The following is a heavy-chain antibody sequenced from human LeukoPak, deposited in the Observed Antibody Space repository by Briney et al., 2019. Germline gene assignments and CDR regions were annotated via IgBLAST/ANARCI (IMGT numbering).Heavy chain of an antibody. D-gene: IGHD3-3*01. CDR2: INWNGGST. J-gene: IGHJ6*03. V-gene: IGHV3-20*04. CDR1: GFTFSSYG. Sequence: PGGSLRLSCAASGFTFSSYGMHWVRQAPGKGLEWVSGINWNGGSTGYADSVKGRFTISRDNAKNSLYLQMNGLRAEDTALYYCARGGITIFGVVSYMDVWGKGTTVTVSS. CDR3: ARGGITIFGVVSYMDV.